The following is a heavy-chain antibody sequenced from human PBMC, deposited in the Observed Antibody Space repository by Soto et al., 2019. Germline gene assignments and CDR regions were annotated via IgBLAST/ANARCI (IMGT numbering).Heavy chain of an antibody. V-gene: IGHV4-34*01. CDR3: ARGLYYDFWSGYYTTSPDDAFDI. Sequence: SETLSLTCAVYGGSFSGYYWSWIRQPPGKGLEWIGEINHSGSTNYNPSLKSRVTISVDTSKNQFSLKLSSVTAADTAAYYCARGLYYDFWSGYYTTSPDDAFDIWGQGTMVTVSS. D-gene: IGHD3-3*01. J-gene: IGHJ3*02. CDR2: INHSGST. CDR1: GGSFSGYY.